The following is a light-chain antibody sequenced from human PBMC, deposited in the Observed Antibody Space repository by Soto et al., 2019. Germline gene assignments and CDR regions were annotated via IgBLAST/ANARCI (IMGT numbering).Light chain of an antibody. Sequence: QSVLTQPPSVSAAPGQKVTISCSGSSSNIGNNYVSWYQQLPGTAPKLLIYDNNNRPSGIPDRFSGSKSGTSATLGITALQTGDEADFYCGTWDSSLSAVVFGGGTKVTVL. CDR3: GTWDSSLSAVV. CDR2: DNN. J-gene: IGLJ2*01. CDR1: SSNIGNNY. V-gene: IGLV1-51*01.